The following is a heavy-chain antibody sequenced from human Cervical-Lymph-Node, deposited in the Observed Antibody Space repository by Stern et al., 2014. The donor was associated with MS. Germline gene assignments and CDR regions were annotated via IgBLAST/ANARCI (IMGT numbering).Heavy chain of an antibody. V-gene: IGHV3-33*01. CDR3: ARDSVAVRPGWFDP. CDR2: IWYDGSKK. D-gene: IGHD6-6*01. CDR1: GFTFSSYG. J-gene: IGHJ5*02. Sequence: QDQLVQSGGGVVQPGRSLRLSCAASGFTFSSYGMHWVRQAPGKGLEWVAVIWYDGSKKYYADSVKGRFTISRDNSKNTLYLQINSLRGEDTAVYYCARDSVAVRPGWFDPWGQGTLVTVSS.